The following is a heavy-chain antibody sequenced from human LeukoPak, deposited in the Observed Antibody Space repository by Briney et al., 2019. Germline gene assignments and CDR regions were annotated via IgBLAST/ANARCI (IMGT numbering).Heavy chain of an antibody. D-gene: IGHD6-6*01. CDR1: GFTFSSYG. V-gene: IGHV3-30*03. CDR3: ARVGDENGSSYYYFDY. J-gene: IGHJ4*02. Sequence: GGSLRLSCAASGFTFSSYGMHWVRQAPGKGLEWGAVISYDGSNKYYADSVKGRFTISRDNSKNTLYLQMNSLRAEDTAVYYCARVGDENGSSYYYFDYWGQGALVTVSS. CDR2: ISYDGSNK.